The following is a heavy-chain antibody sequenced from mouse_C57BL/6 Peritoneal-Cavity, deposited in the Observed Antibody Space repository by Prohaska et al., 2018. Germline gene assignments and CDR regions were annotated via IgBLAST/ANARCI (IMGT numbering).Heavy chain of an antibody. CDR3: ARVHGSAWFAY. Sequence: EVQLVESGGGLVKPGGSLKLSCAASGFTFSDYGMNWVRQAPEKGLEWVAYISSCSSTIYYADTVKGRFTISRDNAKNTLFLQMTSLRSEDTAMYYCARVHGSAWFAYWGQGTLVTVSA. V-gene: IGHV5-17*01. CDR2: ISSCSSTI. J-gene: IGHJ3*01. CDR1: GFTFSDYG. D-gene: IGHD2-2*01.